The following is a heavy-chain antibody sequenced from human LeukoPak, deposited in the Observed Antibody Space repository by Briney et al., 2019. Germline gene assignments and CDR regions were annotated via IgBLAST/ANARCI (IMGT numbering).Heavy chain of an antibody. D-gene: IGHD5-18*01. J-gene: IGHJ4*02. Sequence: PSETLSLTCTVSGGSISSNIYYWGWIRQPPVKGLEWIGTIYYSGSTYYNPSLKSRVTMSVDTSKNQFSLKLSSVTAADTAVYYCARGKWSSRRGYSYGFLFDYWGQGTLVTVSS. CDR2: IYYSGST. CDR1: GGSISSNIYY. V-gene: IGHV4-39*01. CDR3: ARGKWSSRRGYSYGFLFDY.